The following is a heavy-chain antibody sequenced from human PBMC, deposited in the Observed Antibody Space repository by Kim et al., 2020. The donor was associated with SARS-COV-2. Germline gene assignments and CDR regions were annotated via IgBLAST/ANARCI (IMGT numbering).Heavy chain of an antibody. V-gene: IGHV3-20*03. J-gene: IGHJ5*01. D-gene: IGHD6-19*01. CDR2: K. CDR3: ARGYISGPFDS. Sequence: KGYADSEQGRFTISRDNAKTSLYLQMNSLRVEDTALYYCARGYISGPFDSWGHGTLVTVSS.